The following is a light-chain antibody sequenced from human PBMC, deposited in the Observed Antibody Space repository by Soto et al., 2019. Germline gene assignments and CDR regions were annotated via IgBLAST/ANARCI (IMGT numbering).Light chain of an antibody. V-gene: IGKV1-5*01. J-gene: IGKJ1*01. Sequence: DIQMTQSPSTLPASVGDTVTVTFRASQSVSGWLAWYQQKPGEAPKLLIYDASSLESGVPSRFSGSGSGTEFTLTISSLQPDDFATYYCQQYNSYWTFGQGTKVDIK. CDR1: QSVSGW. CDR3: QQYNSYWT. CDR2: DAS.